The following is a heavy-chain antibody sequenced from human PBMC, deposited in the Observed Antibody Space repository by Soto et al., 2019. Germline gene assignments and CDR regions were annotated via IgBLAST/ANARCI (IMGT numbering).Heavy chain of an antibody. J-gene: IGHJ6*02. CDR2: ISYDGSNK. Sequence: GGSQRLSCAASGFTFRSYARHWVRQAPGKGLEWVAVISYDGSNKYYADSVKGRFTISRDNSKNTLYLQMNSLRAEDTAVYYCARDYYRFNSGYGFSMDVWGQGTTVTVSS. V-gene: IGHV3-30-3*01. CDR1: GFTFRSYA. CDR3: ARDYYRFNSGYGFSMDV. D-gene: IGHD5-12*01.